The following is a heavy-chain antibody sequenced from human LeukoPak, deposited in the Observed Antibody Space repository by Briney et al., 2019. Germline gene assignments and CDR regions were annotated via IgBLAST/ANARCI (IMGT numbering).Heavy chain of an antibody. Sequence: GGSLRLSCAASGFTFDDYAMHWVRQAPGKGLEWVSGISWNSGSIGYADSVKGRFTISRDNAKNSLYLQMNSLRAEDTALYYCATYGVLRGVFDYWGQGTLVTVSS. V-gene: IGHV3-9*01. J-gene: IGHJ4*02. CDR1: GFTFDDYA. CDR3: ATYGVLRGVFDY. CDR2: ISWNSGSI. D-gene: IGHD4-17*01.